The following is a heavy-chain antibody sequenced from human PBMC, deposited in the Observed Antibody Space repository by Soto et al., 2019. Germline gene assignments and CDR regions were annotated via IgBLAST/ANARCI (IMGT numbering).Heavy chain of an antibody. Sequence: EVQLVESGGGLVQPGGSLRHSCAASGFSFSSYWMNWVRQAPGKGLEWVANIKQDGSEKYYVDSVKGRFTISRDNAKNSLYLQMNSLRAEDTAVYYCARETEDYSDTSAYYPYFDYWGQGILVTDSS. CDR3: ARETEDYSDTSAYYPYFDY. J-gene: IGHJ4*02. CDR2: IKQDGSEK. D-gene: IGHD3-22*01. V-gene: IGHV3-7*03. CDR1: GFSFSSYW.